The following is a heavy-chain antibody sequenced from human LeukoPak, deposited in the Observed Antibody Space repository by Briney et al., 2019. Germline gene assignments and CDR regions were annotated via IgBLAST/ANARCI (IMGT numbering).Heavy chain of an antibody. V-gene: IGHV3-66*04. J-gene: IGHJ6*02. CDR1: GFTVSTNY. CDR3: ARHCGVITKGVYYYYYGMDV. D-gene: IGHD3-3*01. Sequence: PGGSLRLSCAASGFTVSTNYMSWVRQAPGEGLEWVSVIYSGGSTYYADSVKGRFTISRDNSKNTLYLQMNSLRAEDTAVYYCARHCGVITKGVYYYYYGMDVWGQGTTVTVSS. CDR2: IYSGGST.